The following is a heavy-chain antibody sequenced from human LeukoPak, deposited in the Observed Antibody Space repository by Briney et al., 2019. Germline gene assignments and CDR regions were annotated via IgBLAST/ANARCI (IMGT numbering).Heavy chain of an antibody. CDR2: IYTSGST. D-gene: IGHD3-3*01. CDR3: AREGRSPDFWSGYYFDY. Sequence: SETLSLTCTVSGGSISSYYWSWIRQPAGKGLEWIGRIYTSGSTNYNPSLKSRVTMSVDTSKNQFSLKLSSATAADTAVYYCAREGRSPDFWSGYYFDYWGQGTLVTVSS. CDR1: GGSISSYY. J-gene: IGHJ4*02. V-gene: IGHV4-4*07.